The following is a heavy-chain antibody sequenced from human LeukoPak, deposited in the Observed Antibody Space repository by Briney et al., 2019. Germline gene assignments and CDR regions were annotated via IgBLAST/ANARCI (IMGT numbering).Heavy chain of an antibody. V-gene: IGHV3-30*03. CDR1: GVTFSSYG. Sequence: GRSLRLSCAAAGVTFSSYGMRWVRQAPGKGREWVAAISYDRSNKYSAHSLRGRFTSSGDTSQHTLYLQMNRLSAEHTAVYYCVRASTSSSSDKSVGYCGQATLVTVSS. J-gene: IGHJ4*02. CDR2: ISYDRSNK. CDR3: VRASTSSSSDKSVGY. D-gene: IGHD6-6*01.